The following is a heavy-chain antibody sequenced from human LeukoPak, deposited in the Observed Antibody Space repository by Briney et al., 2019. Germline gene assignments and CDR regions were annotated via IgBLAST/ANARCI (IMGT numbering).Heavy chain of an antibody. Sequence: EPSETLSLTCTVSGGSISSYYWSWIRQPPGKGLEWIGYIYYSGSTNYNPSLKSRVTISVDTSKNQFSLKLSSVTAADTAVYYCARHSYYDFLWDYWGQGTLVTVSS. D-gene: IGHD3-3*01. J-gene: IGHJ4*02. CDR1: GGSISSYY. V-gene: IGHV4-59*08. CDR2: IYYSGST. CDR3: ARHSYYDFLWDY.